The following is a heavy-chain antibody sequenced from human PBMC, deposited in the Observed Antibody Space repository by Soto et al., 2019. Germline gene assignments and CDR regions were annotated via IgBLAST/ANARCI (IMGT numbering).Heavy chain of an antibody. Sequence: QVQLVQSGAEVKKPGSSVKVSCKASGGTFSSYAISWVRQAPGQGLEWMGGIIPIFGTANYAQKFQGRVTITADKSTSTAYMELSSLRSEDTAVYYCARGRYDILTGYYAFFDYWGQGTLVTVSS. CDR3: ARGRYDILTGYYAFFDY. D-gene: IGHD3-9*01. CDR2: IIPIFGTA. J-gene: IGHJ4*02. CDR1: GGTFSSYA. V-gene: IGHV1-69*06.